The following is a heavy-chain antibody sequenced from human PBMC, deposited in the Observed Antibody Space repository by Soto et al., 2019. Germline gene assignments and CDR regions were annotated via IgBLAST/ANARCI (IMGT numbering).Heavy chain of an antibody. CDR3: ARDGAIRQSASQYGMDV. D-gene: IGHD2-2*02. J-gene: IGHJ6*02. Sequence: EVQLVESGGGLVKPGGSLRLSCAASGFTFSSYSMNWVRQAPGKGLEWVSSISSSSSYIYYADSVKGRFSISRDNAKNSLYLQMNSLRAEDTAVYYCARDGAIRQSASQYGMDVWGQGTTVTVSS. CDR1: GFTFSSYS. CDR2: ISSSSSYI. V-gene: IGHV3-21*01.